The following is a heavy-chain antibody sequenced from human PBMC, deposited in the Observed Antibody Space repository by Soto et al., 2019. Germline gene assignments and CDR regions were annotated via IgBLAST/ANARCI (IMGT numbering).Heavy chain of an antibody. CDR3: AKDVSGGGYFDWLGPSTLYYGMDV. CDR1: GFTFSSYG. CDR2: ISYDGSNK. V-gene: IGHV3-30*18. Sequence: GGSLRLSCAASGFTFSSYGMHWVRQAPGKGLEWVAVISYDGSNKYYADSVKGRFTISRDNSKNTLYLQMNSLRAEDTAVYYCAKDVSGGGYFDWLGPSTLYYGMDVWGQGTTVTVSS. D-gene: IGHD3-9*01. J-gene: IGHJ6*02.